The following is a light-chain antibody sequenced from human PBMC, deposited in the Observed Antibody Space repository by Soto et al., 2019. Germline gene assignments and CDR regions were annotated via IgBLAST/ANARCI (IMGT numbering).Light chain of an antibody. V-gene: IGLV2-14*01. CDR3: ASYTTSSPYV. CDR2: DVS. Sequence: QSALTQPASVSGSPGQSIAISCTGTSSDVGGYSYVSWYQQQPGKAPKLVISDVSNRPSGVSDRFSGSTSGNTASLTISGLKTEDEAAYYCASYTTSSPYVFGTGTKLTVL. CDR1: SSDVGGYSY. J-gene: IGLJ1*01.